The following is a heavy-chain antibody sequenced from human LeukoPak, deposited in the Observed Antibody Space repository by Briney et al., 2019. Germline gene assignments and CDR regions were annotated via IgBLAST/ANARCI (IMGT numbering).Heavy chain of an antibody. CDR3: ARENWWQNL. V-gene: IGHV7-4-1*02. CDR2: INTNTGNP. D-gene: IGHD2-8*02. CDR1: GYTFTDYN. Sequence: ASVKVSCKTSGYTFTDYNMHWVRQAPGQGLEWMGWINTNTGNPTYAQGFTGRFVFSLDTSVSTAYLQISSLKAEDTAVYYCARENWWQNLWGQGTLVTVSS. J-gene: IGHJ5*02.